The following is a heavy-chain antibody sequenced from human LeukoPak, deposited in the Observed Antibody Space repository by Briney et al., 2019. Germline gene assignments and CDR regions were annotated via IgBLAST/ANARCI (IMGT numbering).Heavy chain of an antibody. CDR1: GYTFTSYY. CDR3: ARDRAWISPSISYCGGDCYSDAFDI. Sequence: GSSVKVSCKASGYTFTSYYMHWVRQAPGQGLDWVGLINPSGGNTNYAQKFQGRVTMNRDTSTRTVYMELSSLRSEATAVYYCARDRAWISPSISYCGGDCYSDAFDIWGQGTVVTVSS. J-gene: IGHJ3*02. V-gene: IGHV1-46*01. D-gene: IGHD2-21*02. CDR2: INPSGGNT.